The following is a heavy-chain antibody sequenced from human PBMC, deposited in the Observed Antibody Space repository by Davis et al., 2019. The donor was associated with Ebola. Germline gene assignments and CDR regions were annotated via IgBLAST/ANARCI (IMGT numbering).Heavy chain of an antibody. Sequence: GESLKISCAVSGFTFSSYAMKWVRQAPGKGLEWVSAISGSGGSTYYADSVKGRFTISRDNAKNSLYLQMISLRAEDTAVYYCAREGELWITFPDYWGQGTLVTVSS. CDR2: ISGSGGST. CDR1: GFTFSSYA. CDR3: AREGELWITFPDY. D-gene: IGHD3-16*01. V-gene: IGHV3-23*01. J-gene: IGHJ4*02.